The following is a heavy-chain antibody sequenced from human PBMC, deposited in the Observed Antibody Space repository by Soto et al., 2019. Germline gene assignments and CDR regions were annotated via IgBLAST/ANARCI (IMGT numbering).Heavy chain of an antibody. D-gene: IGHD3-22*01. V-gene: IGHV3-11*01. CDR3: ARDGDYYDSSGYFLRDAFDI. Sequence: QVQLVESGGGLVKPGGSLRLSCAASGFTFSDDYMSWIRQAPGKGLEWVSYISGSGSIIYYADSVKGRFTISRDNAKNSLYLQMTSLRAGDTAVYYCARDGDYYDSSGYFLRDAFDIWGQGTMVTVSS. J-gene: IGHJ3*02. CDR2: ISGSGSII. CDR1: GFTFSDDY.